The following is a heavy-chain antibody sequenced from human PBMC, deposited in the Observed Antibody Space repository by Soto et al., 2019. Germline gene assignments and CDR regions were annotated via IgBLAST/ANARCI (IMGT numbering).Heavy chain of an antibody. D-gene: IGHD2-8*01. CDR2: ISGYNGDT. CDR1: GYTFTRYG. J-gene: IGHJ6*02. Sequence: ASVKVSCKASGYTFTRYGVSWVRQAPGQGLEWMGWISGYNGDTKYAQKFQGRITMTVDTSTTTAYMELRSLTSDDRAVYYCAKNGQPPYYYYGMDVWGQGTTVTVSS. V-gene: IGHV1-18*01. CDR3: AKNGQPPYYYYGMDV.